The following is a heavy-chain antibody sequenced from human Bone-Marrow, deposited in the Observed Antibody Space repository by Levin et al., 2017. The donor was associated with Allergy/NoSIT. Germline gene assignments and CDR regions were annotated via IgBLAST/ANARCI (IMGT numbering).Heavy chain of an antibody. CDR2: IYQSGNT. V-gene: IGHV4-30-2*01. CDR3: ARASRYYPRYYLDQ. D-gene: IGHD3-22*01. Sequence: SETLSLTCSVSGGSISSGGYSWGWIRQPPGKDLEWIGYIYQSGNTFYRPSLKSRVTISADRSSNQFSLNLTLVTAADTAVYYCARASRYYPRYYLDQWGQGTSVTVSS. CDR1: GGSISSGGYS. J-gene: IGHJ4*02.